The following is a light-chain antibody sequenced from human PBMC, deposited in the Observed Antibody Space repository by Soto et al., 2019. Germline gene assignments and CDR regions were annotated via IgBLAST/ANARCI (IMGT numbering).Light chain of an antibody. Sequence: DIQMTQSPSTLSASVGGRVTITCRASQSISSWLAWYQQKLGKAPKLLIYDASNLETGVPSRFSGSGSGTDFTFTISSLQPEDIATYYCQQYSHLITFGQGTRLEIK. CDR3: QQYSHLIT. CDR2: DAS. CDR1: QSISSW. J-gene: IGKJ5*01. V-gene: IGKV1-5*01.